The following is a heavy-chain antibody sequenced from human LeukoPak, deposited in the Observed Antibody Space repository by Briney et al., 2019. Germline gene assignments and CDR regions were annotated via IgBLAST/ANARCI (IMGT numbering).Heavy chain of an antibody. CDR3: ARSREHLYYYGSGSSNWFDP. CDR2: IYYSGST. D-gene: IGHD3-10*01. J-gene: IGHJ5*02. V-gene: IGHV4-39*07. CDR1: GGSISSSSYF. Sequence: KPSETLSLTCTVSGGSISSSSYFWGWIRQPPGKGLESIGSIYYSGSTYYNPSLKSRVTISVDTSKNQFSLKLSSVTAADTAVYYCARSREHLYYYGSGSSNWFDPWGQGTLVTVSS.